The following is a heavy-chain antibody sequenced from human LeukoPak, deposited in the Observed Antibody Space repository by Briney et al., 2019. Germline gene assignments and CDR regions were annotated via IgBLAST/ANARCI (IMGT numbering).Heavy chain of an antibody. J-gene: IGHJ4*02. CDR3: ARDLYDSGAYSSPIDY. Sequence: PGGSLRLSCAASGFTFSSYWMHWVRQAPGKGLEWVSSISSSSSYIHSADSVKGRFTISRDNAKNSLYLQMNSLRAEDTAVYYCARDLYDSGAYSSPIDYWGRGTLVTVSS. CDR2: ISSSSSYI. D-gene: IGHD3-22*01. V-gene: IGHV3-21*01. CDR1: GFTFSSYW.